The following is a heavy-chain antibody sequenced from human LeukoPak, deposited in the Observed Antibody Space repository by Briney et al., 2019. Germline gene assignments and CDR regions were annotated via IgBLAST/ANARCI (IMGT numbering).Heavy chain of an antibody. J-gene: IGHJ4*02. V-gene: IGHV4-31*03. CDR1: GGSISSGGYY. D-gene: IGHD2/OR15-2a*01. CDR3: ARAPTKAPLYYFDY. Sequence: SETLSLTCTVSGGSISSGGYYWSWIRQHPGKGLEWIGYIYYSGSPYYNPSLKSRVTISVDTSKNQFSLKLSSVTAADTAVYYCARAPTKAPLYYFDYWGQGTLVTVSS. CDR2: IYYSGSP.